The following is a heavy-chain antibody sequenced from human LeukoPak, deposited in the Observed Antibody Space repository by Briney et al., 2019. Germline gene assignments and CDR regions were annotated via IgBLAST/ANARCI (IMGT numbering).Heavy chain of an antibody. V-gene: IGHV4-34*01. Sequence: KAGGSLRLSCAVSGFTVSSNYMSWIRQPPGKGLEWIGEINHSGSTNYNPSLKSRVTISVDTSKNQFSLKLSSVTAADTAVYYCARGHTTVTPFDYWGQGTLVTVSS. D-gene: IGHD4-17*01. CDR2: INHSGST. J-gene: IGHJ4*02. CDR1: GFTVSSNY. CDR3: ARGHTTVTPFDY.